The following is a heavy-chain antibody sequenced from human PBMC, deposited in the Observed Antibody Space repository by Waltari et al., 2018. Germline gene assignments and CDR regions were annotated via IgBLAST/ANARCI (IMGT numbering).Heavy chain of an antibody. D-gene: IGHD2-2*01. CDR1: GYTFTGSY. Sequence: QVQLVQSGAEVKKPGASVKVPCKASGYTFTGSYRHGVRQARGKGFGWMGGTNPNGGGKNYEQKFRGGVTRTRDTPISTAYMERSRLRSDETAVYYCARGGGSTSHGGGDYWGQGTLVTVSS. CDR3: ARGGGSTSHGGGDY. J-gene: IGHJ4*02. CDR2: TNPNGGGK. V-gene: IGHV1-2*02.